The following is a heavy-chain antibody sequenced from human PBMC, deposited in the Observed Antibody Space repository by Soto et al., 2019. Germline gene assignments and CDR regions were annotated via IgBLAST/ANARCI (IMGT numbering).Heavy chain of an antibody. CDR1: GGNFSGYY. Sequence: PSETLSLTSTVYGGNFSGYYWSWIRQHPGKGLEWIGYIYYSGSTNYNPSLKSRVTISVDTSKNQFSLKLSSVTAADTAVYYCARDRWDIIAFDIWGQGTMVTVSS. D-gene: IGHD1-26*01. V-gene: IGHV4-59*01. CDR3: ARDRWDIIAFDI. CDR2: IYYSGST. J-gene: IGHJ3*02.